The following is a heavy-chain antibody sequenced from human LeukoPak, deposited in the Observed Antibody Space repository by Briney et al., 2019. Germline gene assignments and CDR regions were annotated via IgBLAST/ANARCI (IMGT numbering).Heavy chain of an antibody. D-gene: IGHD3-10*01. CDR1: GGSISSSSYY. CDR2: IYYSGST. V-gene: IGHV4-39*02. CDR3: ARDGRFGELTFDY. Sequence: SETLSLTCTVSGGSISSSSYYWGWIRQPPGKGLEWIGSIYYSGSTYYNPSLKSRVTISVDTSKNQFSLKLSSVTAADTAVYYCARDGRFGELTFDYWGQGTLVTVSS. J-gene: IGHJ4*02.